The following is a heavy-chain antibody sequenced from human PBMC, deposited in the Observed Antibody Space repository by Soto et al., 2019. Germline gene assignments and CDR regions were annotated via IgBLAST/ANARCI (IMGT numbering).Heavy chain of an antibody. CDR2: ISGSGGST. D-gene: IGHD6-13*01. CDR3: AKDVFEVAGRERGYRRRWVCYYYGMDV. V-gene: IGHV3-23*01. J-gene: IGHJ6*02. CDR1: GFTFSSYA. Sequence: EVQLLESGGGLVQPGGSLRLSCAASGFTFSSYAMSWVRQAPGKGLEWVSAISGSGGSTCYADSVKGRLTISRDNSKNTLSLHMNSLRAEDTDVCYCAKDVFEVAGRERGYRRRWVCYYYGMDVWGQGTTVTVSS.